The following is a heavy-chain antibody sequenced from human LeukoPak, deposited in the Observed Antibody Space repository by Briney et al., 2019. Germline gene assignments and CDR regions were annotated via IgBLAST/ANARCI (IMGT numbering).Heavy chain of an antibody. CDR2: LSILGSII. J-gene: IGHJ6*03. D-gene: IGHD4-17*01. CDR3: ARDRPMTTVTTTGTTYYYYYYMDV. CDR1: GFTSRRSI. Sequence: GGSLRLSCAASGFTSRRSITCWVRPTLGKRLERVSYLSILGSIIYYAESLKGGFAISRDNAKNSLYLQMNSLRAEDTAVYYCARDRPMTTVTTTGTTYYYYYYMDVWGKGTTVTVSS. V-gene: IGHV3-48*03.